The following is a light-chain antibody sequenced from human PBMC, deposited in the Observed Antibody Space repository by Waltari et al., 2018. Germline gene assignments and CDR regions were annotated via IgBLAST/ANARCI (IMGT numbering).Light chain of an antibody. J-gene: IGKJ1*01. CDR1: QAISIY. Sequence: DIQMTQSPSSLSASVGDRVTITCRASQAISIYLVWYQQKPGKVPKLQIYAASTLQSGVPSRFSGSGSGTDFSLTISSLQPEDVATYYCQKYDRAPRTFGQGTKVEIK. V-gene: IGKV1-27*01. CDR3: QKYDRAPRT. CDR2: AAS.